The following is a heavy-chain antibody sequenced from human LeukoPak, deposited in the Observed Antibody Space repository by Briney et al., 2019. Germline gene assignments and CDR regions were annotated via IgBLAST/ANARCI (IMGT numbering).Heavy chain of an antibody. CDR2: IYYSGST. V-gene: IGHV4-31*03. J-gene: IGHJ4*02. CDR3: ASGAVEMATIPNHLDY. Sequence: SETLSLTCTVSGGSISSGGYYWSWIRQHPGKGLEWIGYIYYSGSTYYNPSLKSRVTISVDTSKNQFSLKLSSVTAADTAVYYCASGAVEMATIPNHLDYWGQGTLVTVSS. CDR1: GGSISSGGYY. D-gene: IGHD5-12*01.